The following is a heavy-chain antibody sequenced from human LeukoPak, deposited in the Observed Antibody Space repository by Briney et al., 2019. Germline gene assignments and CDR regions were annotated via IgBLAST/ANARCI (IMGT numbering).Heavy chain of an antibody. D-gene: IGHD3-22*01. CDR2: ISTSGSPI. J-gene: IGHJ4*02. CDR3: ARRGFYDTSGYLFDY. Sequence: PGGSLRLSCAPSGFTFSSYEVNWVRQAPGEGLEWVSYISTSGSPIDHGNSVRGRLTISRDNAKNALYLQMNSLRAEDTALYYCARRGFYDTSGYLFDYWGQGTLVTVSS. CDR1: GFTFSSYE. V-gene: IGHV3-48*03.